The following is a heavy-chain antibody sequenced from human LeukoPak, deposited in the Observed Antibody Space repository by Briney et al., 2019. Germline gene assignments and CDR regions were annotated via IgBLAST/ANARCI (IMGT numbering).Heavy chain of an antibody. Sequence: SETLSLTCTVSGGSISSYYWSWIRQPPGKGLEWIGYIYYSGGTNYNPSLKSRVTISVGTSKNQFSLKLSSVTAADTSVYYCGGGYSGYTVDYWGQETLVTVSS. CDR3: GGGYSGYTVDY. V-gene: IGHV4-59*01. CDR2: IYYSGGT. D-gene: IGHD5-12*01. CDR1: GGSISSYY. J-gene: IGHJ4*02.